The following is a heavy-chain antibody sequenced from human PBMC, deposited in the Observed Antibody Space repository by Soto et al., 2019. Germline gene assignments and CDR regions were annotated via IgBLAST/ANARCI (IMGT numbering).Heavy chain of an antibody. Sequence: GGSLKISCKGSGYSFTTYWIGWVRQMPGKGLEWMGIIHPGDSDTRYSPSFQGQVTISADRSISTAYLQWSGLKASDTAMYYCARLSLLPKGFDYWGQGTLVTVSS. V-gene: IGHV5-51*01. D-gene: IGHD3-22*01. CDR1: GYSFTTYW. CDR2: IHPGDSDT. CDR3: ARLSLLPKGFDY. J-gene: IGHJ4*02.